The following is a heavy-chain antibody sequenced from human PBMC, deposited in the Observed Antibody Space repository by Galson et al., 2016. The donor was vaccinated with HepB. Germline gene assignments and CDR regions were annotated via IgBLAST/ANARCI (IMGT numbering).Heavy chain of an antibody. CDR2: ISGTGITT. J-gene: IGHJ4*02. Sequence: SLRLSCAASGFTFSNYAMSWVRQAPGKGLEWVSAISGTGITTHYADSVKGRFTISRDNSKNTLFLQMNSLRAEDTAVHYCAKSPVSSIAARPLDYWGPGTPVTVSS. V-gene: IGHV3-23*01. CDR3: AKSPVSSIAARPLDY. CDR1: GFTFSNYA. D-gene: IGHD6-6*01.